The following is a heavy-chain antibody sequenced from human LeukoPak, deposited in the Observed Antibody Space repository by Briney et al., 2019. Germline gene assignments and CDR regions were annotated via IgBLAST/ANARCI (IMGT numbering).Heavy chain of an antibody. J-gene: IGHJ5*02. CDR3: ARETIGCGGACLDL. CDR2: IDTSGSTT. V-gene: IGHV3-48*03. CDR1: GFSFSSYE. Sequence: GGSLRLSCAASGFSFSSYEWNGVRQAPGKGREGISYIDTSGSTTFYADSVKPRFTTSRDNHKNSLFLQMSSLRAEDTALYYCARETIGCGGACLDLWGQGTRVTVSS. D-gene: IGHD2-21*01.